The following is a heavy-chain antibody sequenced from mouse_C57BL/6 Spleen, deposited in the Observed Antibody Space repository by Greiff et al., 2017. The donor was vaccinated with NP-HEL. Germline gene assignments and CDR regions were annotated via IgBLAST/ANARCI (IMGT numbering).Heavy chain of an antibody. CDR2: IDPSDSYT. CDR3: ARGTTVVEGGMDY. J-gene: IGHJ4*01. V-gene: IGHV1-59*01. CDR1: GYTFTSYW. D-gene: IGHD1-1*01. Sequence: VQLQQPGAELVRPGTSVKLSCKASGYTFTSYWMHWVKQRPGQGLEWIGVIDPSDSYTNYNQKFKGKATLTVDTSSSTAYMQLSSLTSEDSAVYYCARGTTVVEGGMDYWGQGTSVTVSS.